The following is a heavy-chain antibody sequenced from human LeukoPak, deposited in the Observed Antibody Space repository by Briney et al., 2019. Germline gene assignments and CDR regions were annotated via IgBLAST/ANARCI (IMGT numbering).Heavy chain of an antibody. D-gene: IGHD6-13*01. CDR3: ARELAAGGGFDY. V-gene: IGHV3-13*04. CDR2: IGTAGDT. J-gene: IGHJ4*02. Sequence: GGSLRLSCAASGFXFSSYDMHWVRQATGKGLEWVSAIGTAGDTYYPGSVKGRFTISRENAKNSLYLQMNSLRAGDTAVYYCARELAAGGGFDYWGQGTLVTVSS. CDR1: GFXFSSYD.